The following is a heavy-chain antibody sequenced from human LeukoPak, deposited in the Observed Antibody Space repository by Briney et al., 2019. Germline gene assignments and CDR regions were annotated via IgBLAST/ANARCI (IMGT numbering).Heavy chain of an antibody. V-gene: IGHV3-33*01. CDR1: GFTFSSYG. CDR3: ARGWLNYYYGMDV. D-gene: IGHD5-12*01. CDR2: IRYDGSSK. Sequence: GGSLRLSCAASGFTFSSYGIHWVRQAPGKGLEWVAVIRYDGSSKYYADSVKGRFTISRDNSKNTLYLQMNSLRAEDTAVYYCARGWLNYYYGMDVWGQGTTVTVSS. J-gene: IGHJ6*02.